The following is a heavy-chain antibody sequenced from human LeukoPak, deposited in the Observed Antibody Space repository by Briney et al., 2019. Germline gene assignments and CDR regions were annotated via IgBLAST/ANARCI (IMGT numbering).Heavy chain of an antibody. CDR1: GFSFSTFG. Sequence: GGSLRLSCAASGFSFSTFGMHWARQPPGKGLEWVSGINRNGGSTDYADSVKGRFTISRDNAKNSHFLQMNSLRVEDTALYYCARGFRNGPFDCWGQGTLVTVSS. CDR2: INRNGGST. J-gene: IGHJ4*02. CDR3: ARGFRNGPFDC. D-gene: IGHD2-8*01. V-gene: IGHV3-20*04.